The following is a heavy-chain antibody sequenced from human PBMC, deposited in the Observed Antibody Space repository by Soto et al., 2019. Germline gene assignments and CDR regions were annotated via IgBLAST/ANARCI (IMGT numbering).Heavy chain of an antibody. D-gene: IGHD5-18*01. CDR1: GGSFSGYY. J-gene: IGHJ6*04. CDR3: ARGGTGYPYYYYYGMDV. V-gene: IGHV4-34*01. Sequence: SETLSLTCAVYGGSFSGYYWSWIRQPPGKGLEWIGEINHSGSTNYNPSLKSRVTISVDTSKNQFSLKLSSVTAADTAVYYCARGGTGYPYYYYYGMDVWGEGTTVTVSS. CDR2: INHSGST.